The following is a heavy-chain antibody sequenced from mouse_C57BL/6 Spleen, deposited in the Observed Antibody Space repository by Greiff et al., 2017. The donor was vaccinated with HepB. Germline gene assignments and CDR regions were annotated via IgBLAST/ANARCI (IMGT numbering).Heavy chain of an antibody. CDR3: ARRPRMWSDAMDY. CDR2: INPNNGGT. J-gene: IGHJ4*01. CDR1: GYTFTDYY. V-gene: IGHV1-26*01. Sequence: EVQLQQSGPELVKPGASVKISCKASGYTFTDYYMNWVKQSHGKSLEWIGDINPNNGGTSYNQKFKGKATLTVDKSSSTAYMELRSLTSEDSAVYYCARRPRMWSDAMDYWGQGTSVTVSS. D-gene: IGHD2-10*02.